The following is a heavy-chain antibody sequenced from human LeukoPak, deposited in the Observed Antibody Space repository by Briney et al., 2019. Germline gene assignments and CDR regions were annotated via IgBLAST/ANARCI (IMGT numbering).Heavy chain of an antibody. J-gene: IGHJ5*02. CDR2: IYTTGST. CDR1: GGSISNYY. CDR3: ARHVGAARFFWFDP. Sequence: SETLSLTCSVSGGSISNYYWSWIRQPPGKGLEWIGYIYTTGSTNYNPSLTSRVTISLDTSKNQFSLQLTSVTAADTAVYYCARHVGAARFFWFDPWGQGTLVTVSS. V-gene: IGHV4-4*09. D-gene: IGHD6-6*01.